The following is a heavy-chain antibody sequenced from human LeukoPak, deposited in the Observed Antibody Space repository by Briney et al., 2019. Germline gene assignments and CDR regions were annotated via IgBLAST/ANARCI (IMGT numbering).Heavy chain of an antibody. CDR1: DDSFSSHY. CDR3: ARDLVTVTKGFDI. CDR2: ISYLGST. V-gene: IGHV4-59*11. Sequence: TETLSLTCAVSDDSFSSHYWTWIRQPPGKGLEWIGYISYLGSTNYNPSLKSRVTISIDTSKNEFSLKLTSVTAADTAVYYCARDLVTVTKGFDIWGQGTMVTVSS. D-gene: IGHD4-17*01. J-gene: IGHJ3*02.